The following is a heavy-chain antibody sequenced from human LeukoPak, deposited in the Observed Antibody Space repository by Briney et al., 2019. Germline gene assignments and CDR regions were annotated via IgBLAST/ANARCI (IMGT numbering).Heavy chain of an antibody. CDR1: GFTFSSYW. V-gene: IGHV3-7*04. D-gene: IGHD4-17*01. CDR3: VGGLTTVTTTGTRNDY. J-gene: IGHJ4*02. CDR2: IKEDGSQK. Sequence: PGGSLRLSCAASGFTFSSYWMSWVRQAPGKGLEWVANIKEDGSQKYYVDSVRGRFTISRDNAKNSVYLQMNSLRAEDTAVYYCVGGLTTVTTTGTRNDYWGQGTLVTVSS.